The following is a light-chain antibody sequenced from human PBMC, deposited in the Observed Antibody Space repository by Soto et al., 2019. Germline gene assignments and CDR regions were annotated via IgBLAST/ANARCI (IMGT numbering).Light chain of an antibody. CDR2: DSS. V-gene: IGKV3-11*01. Sequence: EIVMTQSPATLSVSPGERATLSCRASQSVSSNLAWYQQRPGQPPRLLIFDSSNRATGVPVRFSGSGSGTVFTLTIGSLEPEDSAVYYCQQRKNWPPITFGQGTRLEI. CDR3: QQRKNWPPIT. CDR1: QSVSSN. J-gene: IGKJ5*01.